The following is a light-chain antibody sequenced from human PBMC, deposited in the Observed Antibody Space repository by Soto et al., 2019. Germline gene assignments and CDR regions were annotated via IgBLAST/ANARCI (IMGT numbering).Light chain of an antibody. CDR1: QNINAW. V-gene: IGKV1-39*01. Sequence: DIHMTQSPSSLSVSVGDRVTITCRTSQNINAWLAWYQQRPGQAPKLLIYDASTVQSGVPSRLSGSGSGTDFTLTISSLQPEDFATYYCQQSYSTLITFGHGTLLAI. CDR3: QQSYSTLIT. J-gene: IGKJ5*01. CDR2: DAS.